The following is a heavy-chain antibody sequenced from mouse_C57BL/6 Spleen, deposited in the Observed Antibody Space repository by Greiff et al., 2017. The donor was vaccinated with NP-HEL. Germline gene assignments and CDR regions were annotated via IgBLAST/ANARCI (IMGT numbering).Heavy chain of an antibody. J-gene: IGHJ3*01. Sequence: VQLQQSGPELVKPGASVKMSCTASGYTFSDYNMHWVKQSHGTSLEWIGYINPNNGGTSYNQKFKGKATLTMNKSSSTAYMKLRSLTSEDSAVYYCARGLGPWFAYWGQGTLVTVSA. CDR1: GYTFSDYN. V-gene: IGHV1-22*01. CDR3: ARGLGPWFAY. D-gene: IGHD4-1*01. CDR2: INPNNGGT.